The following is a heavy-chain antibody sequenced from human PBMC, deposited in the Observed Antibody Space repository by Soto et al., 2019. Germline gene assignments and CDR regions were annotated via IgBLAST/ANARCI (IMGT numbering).Heavy chain of an antibody. D-gene: IGHD4-17*01. CDR1: GGSISSGGYS. CDR3: ARERGGRLRGWFDP. Sequence: SETLSLTCAVSGGSISSGGYSWSWIRQPPGKGLEWIGYIYHSGSTYYNPSLKSRVTISVDRSKNQFSLKLSSVTAADTAVYYCARERGGRLRGWFDPWGQGTLVTVSS. V-gene: IGHV4-30-2*01. CDR2: IYHSGST. J-gene: IGHJ5*02.